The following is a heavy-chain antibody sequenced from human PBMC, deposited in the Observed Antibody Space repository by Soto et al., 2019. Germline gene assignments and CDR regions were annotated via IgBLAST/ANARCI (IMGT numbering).Heavy chain of an antibody. CDR2: ISFDGSNK. Sequence: QVHLVESGGGVVQPGRSLRLSCAASGFTFSSYAMQWVRQAPGKGLEWVSFISFDGSNKYYPDSVKGRFTVSRDNSKNTVYLQMNSLRPEDTAVYHCARDPGFCSGGSCCSDWGQGTLVTVSS. CDR1: GFTFSSYA. D-gene: IGHD2-15*01. V-gene: IGHV3-30-3*01. CDR3: ARDPGFCSGGSCCSD. J-gene: IGHJ4*02.